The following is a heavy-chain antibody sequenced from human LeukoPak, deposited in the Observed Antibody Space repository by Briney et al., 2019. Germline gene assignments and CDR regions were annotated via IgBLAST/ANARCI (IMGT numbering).Heavy chain of an antibody. V-gene: IGHV4-59*08. Sequence: SETLSLTCTVSGGSISSYYWSWIRQPPGKGLEWIGYIYYSGSTNYNPSLKSRVTISVDTSKNQFSLKLSSVTAADTAVYYCARHRGQSYYYYYGMDVWGQGTTVTVSS. J-gene: IGHJ6*02. CDR2: IYYSGST. CDR1: GGSISSYY. CDR3: ARHRGQSYYYYYGMDV.